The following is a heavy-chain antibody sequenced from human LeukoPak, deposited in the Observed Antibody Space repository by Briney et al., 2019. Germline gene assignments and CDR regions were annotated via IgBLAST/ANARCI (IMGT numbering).Heavy chain of an antibody. J-gene: IGHJ3*02. CDR2: IFYSGNT. V-gene: IGHV4-39*01. Sequence: SETLSLTCTVSGGSISSTNYYWGWIRQPPGKGLEWIGSIFYSGNTYYTPSLKSRVTISVDTSKNQFSLKLSSVTAADTAVYYCAISKEGSGYTYGLAFDIWGQGTMVTVSS. D-gene: IGHD5-18*01. CDR3: AISKEGSGYTYGLAFDI. CDR1: GGSISSTNYY.